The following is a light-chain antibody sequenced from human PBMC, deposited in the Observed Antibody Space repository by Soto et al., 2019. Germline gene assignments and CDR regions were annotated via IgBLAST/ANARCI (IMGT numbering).Light chain of an antibody. CDR2: GAS. Sequence: EIVMTQSPATLSVSPGERATLSCRASQSVSSNFAWYQQKPGQAPRLLIYGASTRATGIPARFSGSGSETEFTLTISSMQSEDVAVYYCQQYNNWPPLTFGGGTKVEIK. V-gene: IGKV3-15*01. CDR3: QQYNNWPPLT. J-gene: IGKJ4*01. CDR1: QSVSSN.